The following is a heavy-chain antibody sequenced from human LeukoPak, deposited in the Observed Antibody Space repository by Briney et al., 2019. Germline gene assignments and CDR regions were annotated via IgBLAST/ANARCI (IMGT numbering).Heavy chain of an antibody. V-gene: IGHV4-4*07. J-gene: IGHJ4*02. CDR2: IYTSGST. D-gene: IGHD3-3*01. Sequence: SETLSLTCTVSGGSISSYYWSWIRQPAGEGLEWIGRIYTSGSTNYNPSLKSRVTMSVDTSKNQFSLKLSSVTAADTAVYYCAREPYYDFWSGSFDYWGQGTLVTVSS. CDR3: AREPYYDFWSGSFDY. CDR1: GGSISSYY.